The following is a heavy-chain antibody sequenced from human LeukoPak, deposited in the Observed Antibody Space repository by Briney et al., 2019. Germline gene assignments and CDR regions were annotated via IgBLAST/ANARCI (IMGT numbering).Heavy chain of an antibody. CDR1: GFTFSSYA. J-gene: IGHJ4*02. D-gene: IGHD3-3*01. CDR3: APAPTYYDFWSGYYDY. CDR2: ISYDGSNK. Sequence: GSLRLSCAASGFTFSSYAMHWVRQAPGKGLEWVAVISYDGSNKYYADPVKGRFTISRDNSKNTLYLQMNSLRAEDTAVYYCAPAPTYYDFWSGYYDYWGQGTLVTVSS. V-gene: IGHV3-30-3*01.